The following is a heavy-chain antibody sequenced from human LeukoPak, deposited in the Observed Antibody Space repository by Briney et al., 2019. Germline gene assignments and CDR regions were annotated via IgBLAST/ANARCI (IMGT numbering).Heavy chain of an antibody. CDR1: DGSLSGYY. CDR3: ASRGR. J-gene: IGHJ4*02. CDR2: IDHSGSA. V-gene: IGHV4-34*01. Sequence: SETLSLTCTVYDGSLSGYYWSWIRQPPGKGLEWIGEIDHSGSASYNPSLKSRVSISIDTSKNQFSLNLTSATAADTAVYYCASRGRWGQGTLVTVSS. D-gene: IGHD1-26*01.